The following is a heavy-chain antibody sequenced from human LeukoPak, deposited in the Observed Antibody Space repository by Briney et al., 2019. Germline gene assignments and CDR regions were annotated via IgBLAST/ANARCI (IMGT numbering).Heavy chain of an antibody. CDR1: GYTLTELS. CDR3: ATGLYSNYRFKHFDY. D-gene: IGHD4-11*01. Sequence: ASVKVSCKVSGYTLTELSMHWVRQAPGKGLEWMGGFDPEDVETIYAQKFQGRVTMTEDTSTDTAYMELSSLRSEDTAVYYCATGLYSNYRFKHFDYWGQGTLVTVSS. CDR2: FDPEDVET. J-gene: IGHJ4*02. V-gene: IGHV1-24*01.